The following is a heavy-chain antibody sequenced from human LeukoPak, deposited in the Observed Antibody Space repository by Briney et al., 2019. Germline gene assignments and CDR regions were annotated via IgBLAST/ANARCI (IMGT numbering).Heavy chain of an antibody. J-gene: IGHJ3*02. D-gene: IGHD6-13*01. CDR3: AWAAAASDAFDI. Sequence: GGSLRLSCAASGFTFSSFAMHWVRQAPGKGLDWVAVISYDGSNKYYADSVKGRFTVSRDTSKNALYLQVNSPRTEDTAVYYCAWAAAASDAFDIWGQGTTVTVSS. CDR2: ISYDGSNK. V-gene: IGHV3-30-3*01. CDR1: GFTFSSFA.